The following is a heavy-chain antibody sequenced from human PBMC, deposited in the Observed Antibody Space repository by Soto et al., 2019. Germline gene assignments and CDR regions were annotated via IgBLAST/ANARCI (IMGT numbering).Heavy chain of an antibody. V-gene: IGHV4-34*01. CDR1: GGSFSGYY. CDR3: GSDKITDLLDY. J-gene: IGHJ4*02. CDR2: INHSGST. Sequence: PSETLSLTCAVYGGSFSGYYWTWIRQPPGTGLEWIGEINHSGSTNYNPSLKSRVTISVDTSKNQFSLKLTSVTAADTAVYYCGSDKITDLLDYWGQRTSVIVSS. D-gene: IGHD3-10*01.